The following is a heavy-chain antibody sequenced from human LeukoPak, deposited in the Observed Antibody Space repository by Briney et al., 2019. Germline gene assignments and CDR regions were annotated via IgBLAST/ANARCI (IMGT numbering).Heavy chain of an antibody. CDR3: AREGRDSYGFDY. CDR2: FHTSGST. Sequence: SETLSLTCTVSGGSISSYYWSWIRQPAGKGLEWIGRFHTSGSTNYNPSLKSRVTISVDTSRNQFSLKLSSVTAADTAVYYCAREGRDSYGFDYWGQGTLVTVSS. CDR1: GGSISSYY. V-gene: IGHV4-4*07. J-gene: IGHJ4*02. D-gene: IGHD5-18*01.